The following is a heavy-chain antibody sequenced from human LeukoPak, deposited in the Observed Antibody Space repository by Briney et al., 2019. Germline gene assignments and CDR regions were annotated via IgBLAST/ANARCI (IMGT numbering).Heavy chain of an antibody. CDR1: GYTFHIYG. J-gene: IGHJ4*02. V-gene: IGHV1-18*01. D-gene: IGHD2-15*01. CDR2: INAHNGRT. CDR3: AMDCSGGICYELTAYYFDN. Sequence: VKFSCQASGYTFHIYGIIYRRQAPGQRLERMGWINAHNGRTKYQQKLQRRVTMTTDTSTSTAYMELRSLRSDDTAVYYCAMDCSGGICYELTAYYFDNWGQGTLVTVSS.